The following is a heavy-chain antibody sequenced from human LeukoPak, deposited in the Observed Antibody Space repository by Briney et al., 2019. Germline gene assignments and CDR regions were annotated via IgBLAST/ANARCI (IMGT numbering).Heavy chain of an antibody. J-gene: IGHJ5*02. Sequence: GGSLRLSCAASGFTFNNYGLIWVRQTPGKGLEWVAAISNDGGGTMYAAFVEGRFTISRDNSKSTLFLQMNSLRAEDTALYYCAKGSSGYFADLWGQGTLVTVSS. D-gene: IGHD3-22*01. CDR3: AKGSSGYFADL. CDR2: ISNDGGGT. V-gene: IGHV3-23*01. CDR1: GFTFNNYG.